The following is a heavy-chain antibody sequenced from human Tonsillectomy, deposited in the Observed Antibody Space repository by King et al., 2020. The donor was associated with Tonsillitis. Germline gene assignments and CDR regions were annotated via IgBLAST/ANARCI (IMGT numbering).Heavy chain of an antibody. CDR1: GGSISSYY. D-gene: IGHD6-19*01. V-gene: IGHV4-59*01. CDR2: IYYSGST. J-gene: IGHJ3*02. CDR3: ARDRDSGWYSHDAFDI. Sequence: QLQESGPGLVKPSATLSLTCTVSGGSISSYYWSWIRQPPGKGLEWIGYIYYSGSTNYNPSLKSRVTISVDTSKNQFSLKLSSVTAADTAVYYCARDRDSGWYSHDAFDIWGQGTMVTVSS.